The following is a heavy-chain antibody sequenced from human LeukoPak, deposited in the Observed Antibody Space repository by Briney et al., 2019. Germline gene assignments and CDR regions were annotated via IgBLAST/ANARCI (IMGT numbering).Heavy chain of an antibody. Sequence: GGSLRLSCAASGFTFSSYSMNWVRQAPGKGLEWVSYISSSSSTMYYADSVKGRFTISRDNAKNSLYLQMNSLRAEDTAVYYCARDRDGGDYWGQGTLVTVSS. CDR3: ARDRDGGDY. D-gene: IGHD3-16*01. CDR1: GFTFSSYS. J-gene: IGHJ4*02. CDR2: ISSSSSTM. V-gene: IGHV3-48*04.